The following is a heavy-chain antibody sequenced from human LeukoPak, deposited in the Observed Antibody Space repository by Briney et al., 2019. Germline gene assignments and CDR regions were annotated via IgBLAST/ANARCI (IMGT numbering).Heavy chain of an antibody. V-gene: IGHV4-38-2*02. CDR3: ARLTGYSSESWFDP. D-gene: IGHD3-9*01. CDR1: GYSISSGYY. CDR2: IYHSGKN. J-gene: IGHJ5*02. Sequence: SETLSLTCTVSGYSISSGYYWGWIRQPPGKGLEWIGSIYHSGKNYYNPSLKSRVTMSVDTSKNQFSLKLTSVTAADTAMYYCARLTGYSSESWFDPWGQGTLVTVSS.